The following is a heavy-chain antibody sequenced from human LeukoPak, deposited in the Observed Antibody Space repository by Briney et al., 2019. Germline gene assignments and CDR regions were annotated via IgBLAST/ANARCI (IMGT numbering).Heavy chain of an antibody. CDR2: IYYSGST. Sequence: SETLSLTCTVSGGSVSSGSYYWSWIRQPPGKGLEWIGYIYYSGSTNYNPSLKSRVTISVDTSKNQFSLKLSSVTAADTAVYYRARVPKRHPYNRNPRGYYYHGIDVWGQGTTVTVSS. V-gene: IGHV4-61*01. J-gene: IGHJ6*02. D-gene: IGHD1-14*01. CDR1: GGSVSSGSYY. CDR3: ARVPKRHPYNRNPRGYYYHGIDV.